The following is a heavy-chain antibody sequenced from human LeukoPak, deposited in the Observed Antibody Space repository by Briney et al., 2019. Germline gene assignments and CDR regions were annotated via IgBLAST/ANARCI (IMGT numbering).Heavy chain of an antibody. D-gene: IGHD6-13*01. J-gene: IGHJ2*01. CDR1: GGSISSSSYY. CDR3: ARVYYSSSYDYWYFDL. CDR2: IYYSGST. Sequence: SETLSLTCTVSGGSISSSSYYWGWIRQPPGKGLEWIGYIYYSGSTNYNPSLKSRVTISVDTSKNQFSLKLSSVTAADTAVYYCARVYYSSSYDYWYFDLWGRGTLSLSPQ. V-gene: IGHV4-61*05.